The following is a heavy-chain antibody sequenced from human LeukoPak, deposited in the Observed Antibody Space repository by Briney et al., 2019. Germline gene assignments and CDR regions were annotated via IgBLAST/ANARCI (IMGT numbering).Heavy chain of an antibody. CDR1: GFTFSSYG. D-gene: IGHD3-10*01. CDR2: IWYDGSNK. J-gene: IGHJ4*02. CDR3: ARDLGGPRITMARGAFDY. V-gene: IGHV3-33*01. Sequence: GRSLRLSCAASGFTFSSYGMHWVRQAPGKGLEWVAVIWYDGSNKYYADSVKGRFTISRDNSKNTPYLQMNSLRAEDTAVYYCARDLGGPRITMARGAFDYWGQGTQVTVSS.